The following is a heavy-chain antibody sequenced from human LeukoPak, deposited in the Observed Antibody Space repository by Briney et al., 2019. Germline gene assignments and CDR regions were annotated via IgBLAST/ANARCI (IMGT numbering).Heavy chain of an antibody. D-gene: IGHD3-22*01. J-gene: IGHJ2*01. Sequence: GGSLRLSCAASGFTVSSNYMSWVRQAPGKGLEWVSVIYSGGSTYYADSVKGRFTISRDNSKNTLYLQMNSLRAEDTAVYYCAKVTQSSGDWYFDLWGRSTLVTVSS. CDR3: AKVTQSSGDWYFDL. CDR1: GFTVSSNY. V-gene: IGHV3-53*01. CDR2: IYSGGST.